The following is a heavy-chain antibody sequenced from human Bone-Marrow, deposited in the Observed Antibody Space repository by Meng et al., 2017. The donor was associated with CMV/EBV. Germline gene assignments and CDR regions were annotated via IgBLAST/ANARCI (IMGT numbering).Heavy chain of an antibody. CDR1: FTGYY. D-gene: IGHD2-15*01. V-gene: IGHV1-2*02. Sequence: FTGYYMHWVRQAPGQGLEWMGWINPNSGGTNYAQKFQGRVTMTRDTSISTAYMELSRLRSDDTAVYYCARETEPYYCSGGSCWPFDYWGQGTLVTVSS. CDR3: ARETEPYYCSGGSCWPFDY. CDR2: INPNSGGT. J-gene: IGHJ4*02.